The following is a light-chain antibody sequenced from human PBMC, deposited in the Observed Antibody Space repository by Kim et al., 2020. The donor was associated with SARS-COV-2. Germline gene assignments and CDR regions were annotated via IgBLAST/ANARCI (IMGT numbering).Light chain of an antibody. Sequence: ERPGNRVTVSGTRTGGSVVRRPVQWYKQRPGRVPTTVIYGDAVRPSGIPDRFSGSTDTSSNSASLTISGLATEDEAVYFCQSYEVFGGGTQLTVL. V-gene: IGLV6-57*03. J-gene: IGLJ2*01. CDR2: GDA. CDR3: QSYEV. CDR1: GGSVVRRP.